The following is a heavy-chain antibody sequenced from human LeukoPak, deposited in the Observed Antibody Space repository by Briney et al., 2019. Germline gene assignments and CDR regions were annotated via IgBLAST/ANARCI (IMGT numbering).Heavy chain of an antibody. D-gene: IGHD1-26*01. V-gene: IGHV4-38-2*02. CDR3: ARVVVGATPPAYYYYYMDV. CDR2: HYHSGST. CDR1: DYSISNGYF. Sequence: TPSETLSLTCSVSDYSISNGYFWGWIRQPPGKGLEWIGSHYHSGSTYYNPSLKSRVTISVDTSKNQFSLKLSSVTAADTAVYYCARVVVGATPPAYYYYYMDVWGKGTTVTISS. J-gene: IGHJ6*03.